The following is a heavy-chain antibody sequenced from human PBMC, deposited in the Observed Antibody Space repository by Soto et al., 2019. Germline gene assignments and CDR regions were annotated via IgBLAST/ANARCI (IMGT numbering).Heavy chain of an antibody. CDR3: TTDLWRIAVVVGSTGYFNP. J-gene: IGHJ5*02. CDR1: GFTFSYAL. CDR2: IKSKSDGGTT. Sequence: GGSRRLSCAASGFTFSYALMSWVRQAPGKGLGWVGRIKSKSDGGTTEYAAPVRGRFTISRDDSKNTLYLQMNSLKTEDTAVYYCTTDLWRIAVVVGSTGYFNPWGQGTPVTVSS. D-gene: IGHD2-15*01. V-gene: IGHV3-15*01.